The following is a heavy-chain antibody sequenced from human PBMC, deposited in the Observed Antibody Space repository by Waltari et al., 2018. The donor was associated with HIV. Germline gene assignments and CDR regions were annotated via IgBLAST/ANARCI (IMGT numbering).Heavy chain of an antibody. CDR1: GGSFSGYY. CDR3: ARDSAPGLAVDDDDGEFFYYGLDV. J-gene: IGHJ6*01. D-gene: IGHD6-19*01. CDR2: VNHVGRT. V-gene: IGHV4-34*01. Sequence: QVHLEQWGTGLLRPSETLSLTCAVYGGSFSGYYWSWIRQSPGRGVEWIWEVNHVGRTNYSPSLRGRVTVSVDTSKNQFSLTMRSVTAADTAVYYCARDSAPGLAVDDDDGEFFYYGLDVWGQGTTVTVSS.